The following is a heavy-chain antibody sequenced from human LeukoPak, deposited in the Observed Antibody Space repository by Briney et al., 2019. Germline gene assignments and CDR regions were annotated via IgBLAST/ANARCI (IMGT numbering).Heavy chain of an antibody. D-gene: IGHD2-21*01. V-gene: IGHV4-34*01. CDR3: ARDTLRGSSYSNDLNWFDS. CDR1: GGSFSGYY. CDR2: INHSGST. J-gene: IGHJ5*01. Sequence: SETLSLTCAVYGGSFSGYYWSWIRQPPGKGLEWIGEINHSGSTNYNPSLKSRVTISVDTSKNQFSLKLHSVTAADTAVYFCARDTLRGSSYSNDLNWFDSWGQGTLVTVSS.